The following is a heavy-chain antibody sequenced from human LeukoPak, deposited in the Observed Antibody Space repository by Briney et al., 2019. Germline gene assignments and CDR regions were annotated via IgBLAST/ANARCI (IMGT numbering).Heavy chain of an antibody. CDR2: ISSSGSTI. V-gene: IGHV3-48*03. D-gene: IGHD2-2*01. CDR1: GFTFSSYE. CDR3: ARDQSEPAAIYYYYYGMDV. J-gene: IGHJ6*02. Sequence: GGSLRLSCAASGFTFSSYEMNWVRQAPGKGLEWVSYISSSGSTIYYADSVKGRFTISRDKAKNSLYLQMNSLRAEDTAVYYCARDQSEPAAIYYYYYGMDVWGQGTTVTVSS.